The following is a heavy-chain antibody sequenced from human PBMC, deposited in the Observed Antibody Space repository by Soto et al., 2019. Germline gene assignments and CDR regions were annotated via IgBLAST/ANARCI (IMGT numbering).Heavy chain of an antibody. CDR2: IYYSGST. Sequence: SETLSLTCTVSGGSISSGGYYWSWTRQHPGKGLEWIGYIYYSGSTYYNPSLKSRVTISVDTSKNQFSLKLSSVTAADTAVYYCAREGASCYVDWGQGTLVTVSS. CDR1: GGSISSGGYY. CDR3: AREGASCYVD. D-gene: IGHD3-22*01. V-gene: IGHV4-31*03. J-gene: IGHJ4*02.